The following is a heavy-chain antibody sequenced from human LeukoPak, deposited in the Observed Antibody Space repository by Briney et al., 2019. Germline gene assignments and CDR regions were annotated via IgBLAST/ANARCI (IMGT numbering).Heavy chain of an antibody. J-gene: IGHJ4*02. CDR1: GFXFSSYA. CDR3: ARDHSSIQLQRPGVLDY. Sequence: PGRSLRLSCAASGFXFSSYAIHWVRQAPGKGLEWVAFISYDGSNKYYADSVKGRFTISRDNSKNTLYLQMNSLRAEDTAVYYCARDHSSIQLQRPGVLDYWGQGTLVTVSS. CDR2: ISYDGSNK. V-gene: IGHV3-30-3*01. D-gene: IGHD5-18*01.